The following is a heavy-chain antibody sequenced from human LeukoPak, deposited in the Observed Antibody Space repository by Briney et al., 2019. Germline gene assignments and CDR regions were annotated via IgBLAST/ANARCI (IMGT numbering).Heavy chain of an antibody. CDR2: ITGSGTNT. CDR1: GFTFSNYA. D-gene: IGHD3-9*01. J-gene: IGHJ4*02. V-gene: IGHV3-23*01. Sequence: PGGSLRLSCVASGFTFSNYAMSWVRQAPGKGLDWVSAITGSGTNTYYADSLKGRFTISRDNSKNTVFLQMNSLRHEDTAIYYCVIWGDYDVLTGYYVPDYWGQGTLVTVSS. CDR3: VIWGDYDVLTGYYVPDY.